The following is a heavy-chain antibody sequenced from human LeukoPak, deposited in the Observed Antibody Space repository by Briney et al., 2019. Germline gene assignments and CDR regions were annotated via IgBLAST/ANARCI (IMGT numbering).Heavy chain of an antibody. J-gene: IGHJ6*02. CDR2: INHSGST. Sequence: SETLSLTCAVYGGSFSGYYWSWIRQPPGKGLEWIGEINHSGSTNYNPSLKSRVTISVDTSKNQFSLKLSSVTAADTAVYYCARMVLRFLEWFPHYYYGMDVWGQGTTVTVSS. V-gene: IGHV4-34*01. CDR1: GGSFSGYY. D-gene: IGHD3-3*01. CDR3: ARMVLRFLEWFPHYYYGMDV.